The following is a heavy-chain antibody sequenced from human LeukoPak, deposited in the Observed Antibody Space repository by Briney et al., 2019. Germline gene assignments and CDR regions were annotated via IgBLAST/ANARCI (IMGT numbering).Heavy chain of an antibody. V-gene: IGHV4-59*01. J-gene: IGHJ4*02. CDR1: GGSISSYY. Sequence: SETLSLTCTVSGGSISSYYWSWIRQPPGKGLEWIGYIYYSGSTNYNPSLKSRVTISVDTSKNQFSLKLSSVTAADTAVYYCARVATQDYYFDYWGQGTLVTVSS. D-gene: IGHD2-15*01. CDR2: IYYSGST. CDR3: ARVATQDYYFDY.